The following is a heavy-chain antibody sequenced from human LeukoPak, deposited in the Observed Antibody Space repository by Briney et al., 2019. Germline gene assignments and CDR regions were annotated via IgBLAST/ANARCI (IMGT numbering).Heavy chain of an antibody. D-gene: IGHD6-19*01. CDR3: ARPRGYSSGRSRYFDL. J-gene: IGHJ2*01. CDR2: IKEDGSEK. CDR1: GFIFRDYM. V-gene: IGHV3-7*05. Sequence: GGSLRLSCGASGFIFRDYMMTWVRQAPGKGLEWVANIKEDGSEKDYVDSVKGRFTISRDNAKSSLYLQMNSLRAEDTAVYYCARPRGYSSGRSRYFDLWGRGTLVTVSS.